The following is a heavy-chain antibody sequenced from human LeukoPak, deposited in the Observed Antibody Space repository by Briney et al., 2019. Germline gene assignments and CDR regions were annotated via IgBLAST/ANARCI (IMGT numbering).Heavy chain of an antibody. CDR1: GFTFDEYG. D-gene: IGHD6-13*01. J-gene: IGHJ4*02. Sequence: GGSLRLSCAASGFTFDEYGMSWVRQAPGKGLEWVSVIYSGGSTYYADSVKGRFTISRDNSKNTLYLQMNSPRAEDTAVYYCARDLMGIAYRGAFYYWGQGTLVTVSS. CDR3: ARDLMGIAYRGAFYY. V-gene: IGHV3-66*01. CDR2: IYSGGST.